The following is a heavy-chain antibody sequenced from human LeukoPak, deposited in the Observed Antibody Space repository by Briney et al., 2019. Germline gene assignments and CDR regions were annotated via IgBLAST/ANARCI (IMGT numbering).Heavy chain of an antibody. CDR1: GGSISSHYY. CDR3: ARQYGSGSAYTPVVDL. J-gene: IGHJ4*02. Sequence: SETLSLTCTVSGGSISSHYYWIWIRQPPGKGLEWIGSIYYSGSTYYNPSLKSRVTISVDTSKNQFSLKLSSLTAAETAVYYCARQYGSGSAYTPVVDLWGQGTLVTVSS. V-gene: IGHV4-39*01. CDR2: IYYSGST. D-gene: IGHD3-10*01.